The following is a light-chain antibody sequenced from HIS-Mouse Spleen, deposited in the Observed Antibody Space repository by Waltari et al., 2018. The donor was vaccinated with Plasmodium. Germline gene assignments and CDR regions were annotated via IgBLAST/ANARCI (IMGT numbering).Light chain of an antibody. V-gene: IGLV8-61*01. CDR2: RTN. J-gene: IGLJ2*01. CDR1: SGSVSTSYY. CDR3: VLYMGSGIWV. Sequence: QTVVTQEPSFSVSPGGTVTLTCGLSSGSVSTSYYPSWYQQTPGQAPRTLIYRTNTRSSVVPDRFSGSILGNKAALTITGAQADDESDYYCVLYMGSGIWVFGGGTKLTVL.